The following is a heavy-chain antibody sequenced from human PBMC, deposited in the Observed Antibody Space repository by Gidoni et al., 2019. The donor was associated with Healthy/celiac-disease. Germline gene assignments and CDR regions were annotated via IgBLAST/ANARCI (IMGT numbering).Heavy chain of an antibody. D-gene: IGHD1-26*01. J-gene: IGHJ4*02. V-gene: IGHV4-39*01. CDR1: GGSISSSISY. CDR3: ARHMVGGSSPFRY. CDR2: IYYSGST. Sequence: QLQLQESGPGLVKPSETLSLTCTVSGGSISSSISYWGWIRQPPGTGLEWIGRIYYSGSTSYTPSLKSRFTISVDTSKNQFSLKLSSVTAADTAVYYCARHMVGGSSPFRYWGQGTLVTVSS.